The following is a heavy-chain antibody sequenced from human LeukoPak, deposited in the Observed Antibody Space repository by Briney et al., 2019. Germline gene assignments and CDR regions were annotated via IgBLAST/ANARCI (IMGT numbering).Heavy chain of an antibody. CDR3: ARVRVDTAMVRDYYYYMDV. Sequence: GGSLRLSCAASGFTFSSYSMNWVRQAPGKGLEWVSNISSSSSTIYYADSVKGRFTISRDNAKNSLYLQMNSLRAEDTAVYYCARVRVDTAMVRDYYYYMDVWGKGTTVTVSS. CDR2: ISSSSSTI. V-gene: IGHV3-48*01. CDR1: GFTFSSYS. J-gene: IGHJ6*03. D-gene: IGHD5-18*01.